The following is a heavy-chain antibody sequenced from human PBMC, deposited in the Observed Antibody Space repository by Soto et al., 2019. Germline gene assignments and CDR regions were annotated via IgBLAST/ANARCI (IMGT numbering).Heavy chain of an antibody. J-gene: IGHJ4*02. CDR1: GFTFSDFY. CDR2: ISDDGYTI. Sequence: PRGSLILSGATSGFTFSDFYMRWVRQAPGKGPEWVSYISDDGYTIYYADSVKGRFTISRDNAKNSLDLQMTNLRAEATAVYYCEKPLSPFSSSYIDYWDQGTLVTVSS. D-gene: IGHD3-22*01. CDR3: EKPLSPFSSSYIDY. V-gene: IGHV3-11*01.